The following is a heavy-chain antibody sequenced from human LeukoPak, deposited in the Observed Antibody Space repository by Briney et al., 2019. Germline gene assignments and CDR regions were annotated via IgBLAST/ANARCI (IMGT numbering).Heavy chain of an antibody. V-gene: IGHV4-61*02. Sequence: SETLSLTCTVSGGSISSDSYYWSWIRQPAGKGLEWIGRIYTSGSTNYNPSLKSRVTISVDTSKNQFSLKLSSVTAADTAVYHCARADSHCGGDCSSYYYYYYMDVWGKGTTVTVSS. CDR2: IYTSGST. CDR3: ARADSHCGGDCSSYYYYYYMDV. J-gene: IGHJ6*03. D-gene: IGHD2-21*01. CDR1: GGSISSDSYY.